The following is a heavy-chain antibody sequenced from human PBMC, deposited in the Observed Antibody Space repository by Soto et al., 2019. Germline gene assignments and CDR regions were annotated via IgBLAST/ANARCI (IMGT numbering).Heavy chain of an antibody. CDR3: AREAARPTVTTNYYFGMDV. J-gene: IGHJ6*02. CDR2: IIPIFGTA. CDR1: GGTFSSYA. V-gene: IGHV1-69*01. D-gene: IGHD4-17*01. Sequence: QVQLVQSGAEVKKPGSSVKVSCKASGGTFSSYAISWVRQAPGQGLEWMGGIIPIFGTANYAQKFQGRVTITADESTSTAYMELSSLRSEDTAVYYCAREAARPTVTTNYYFGMDVWGQGTTVTVSS.